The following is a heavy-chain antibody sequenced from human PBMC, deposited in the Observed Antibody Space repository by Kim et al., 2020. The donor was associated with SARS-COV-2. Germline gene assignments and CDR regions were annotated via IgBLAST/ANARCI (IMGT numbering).Heavy chain of an antibody. D-gene: IGHD3-16*01. J-gene: IGHJ4*02. CDR2: IYYSGST. Sequence: SETLSLTCTVSGGSISSSSYYWGWIRQPPGKGLEWIGSIYYSGSTYYNPSLKSRVTISVDTSKNQFSLKLSSVTAADTAVYYCARFGRFRGQTLADYWGQGTLVTVSS. V-gene: IGHV4-39*07. CDR1: GGSISSSSYY. CDR3: ARFGRFRGQTLADY.